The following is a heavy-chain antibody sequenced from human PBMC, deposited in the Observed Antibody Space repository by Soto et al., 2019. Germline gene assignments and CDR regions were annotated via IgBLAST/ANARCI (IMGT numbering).Heavy chain of an antibody. Sequence: EVHLVESGGGLVQPGGSLRLSCAASGFAFGSYWMSWVRQAPGKGLEWVANINQGGREKNYVDSVKGRFSISRDDAERSHHLQMNSLRVEDTAVYYCAKFGSGSYGAYALDIWGQGTMVTVSS. J-gene: IGHJ3*02. CDR3: AKFGSGSYGAYALDI. D-gene: IGHD3-10*01. CDR2: INQGGREK. CDR1: GFAFGSYW. V-gene: IGHV3-7*01.